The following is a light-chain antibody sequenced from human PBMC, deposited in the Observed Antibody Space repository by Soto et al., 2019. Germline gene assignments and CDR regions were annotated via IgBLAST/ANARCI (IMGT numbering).Light chain of an antibody. J-gene: IGKJ1*01. CDR1: QSISIW. CDR2: KAS. V-gene: IGKV1-5*03. CDR3: LQYNDYSWT. Sequence: DIQMTQSPSTLSASVGDRVAISCRASQSISIWLAWYQQKPGKAPKLLIYKASSLESGVPSRFSGSGYVTEFTLSISSLQPDDFATYYCLQYNDYSWTFGQGTKVEIK.